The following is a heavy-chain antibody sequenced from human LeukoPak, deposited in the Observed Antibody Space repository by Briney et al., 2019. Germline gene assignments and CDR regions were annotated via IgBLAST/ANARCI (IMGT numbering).Heavy chain of an antibody. V-gene: IGHV1-8*01. D-gene: IGHD3-10*01. CDR3: ARALGRAPSMARGVRNYGMDV. Sequence: ASVKVSCKASGYTFTSYDINWVRQATGQGLEWMGWMNPNSGNTGYAQKFQGRVTMTRNTSISTAYMELSSLRSEDTAVYYCARALGRAPSMARGVRNYGMDVWGQGTTVTVSS. CDR2: MNPNSGNT. J-gene: IGHJ6*02. CDR1: GYTFTSYD.